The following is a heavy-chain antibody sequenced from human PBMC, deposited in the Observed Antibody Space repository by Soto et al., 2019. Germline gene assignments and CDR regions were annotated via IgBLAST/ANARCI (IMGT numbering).Heavy chain of an antibody. CDR3: AVAAVREIMAQESSGMAV. CDR1: GGTLSDYA. D-gene: IGHD3-10*01. J-gene: IGHJ6*02. Sequence: QVQLVQSGAEVKTPGSSVKVSCKASGGTLSDYAISWVRQAPGQGLEWMGGIMPTVDSANYAQNFQGRLTISADEWTSTANLELSSLRSDDTAVYYCAVAAVREIMAQESSGMAVWGQGTTVIVSS. V-gene: IGHV1-69*01. CDR2: IMPTVDSA.